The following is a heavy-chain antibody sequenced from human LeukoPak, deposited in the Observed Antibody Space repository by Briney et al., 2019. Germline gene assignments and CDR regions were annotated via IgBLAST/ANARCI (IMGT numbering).Heavy chain of an antibody. CDR2: ISGSGGST. J-gene: IGHJ4*02. V-gene: IGHV3-23*01. D-gene: IGHD6-6*01. CDR1: GFTFSSYA. Sequence: GGSLRLSCAASGFTFSSYAMSWVRQAPGKGLEWVSAISGSGGSTYYADSVKGRFTISRDNAKNTLYLQMNSLRAEDTAVYYCARLYSSWFDYWGQGTLVTVSS. CDR3: ARLYSSWFDY.